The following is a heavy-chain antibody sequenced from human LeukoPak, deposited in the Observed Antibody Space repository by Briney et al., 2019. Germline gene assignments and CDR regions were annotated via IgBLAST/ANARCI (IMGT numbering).Heavy chain of an antibody. V-gene: IGHV4-59*12. J-gene: IGHJ4*02. CDR3: ARGVARSSKFHFSYYFDY. Sequence: SETLSLTCTVSGGSISSYYWSWIRQPPGKGLEWIGYIYYSGSTYYNPSLKSRVTISVDTSKNQFSLKLSSVTAADTAVYYCARGVARSSKFHFSYYFDYWGQGTLVTVSS. CDR2: IYYSGST. CDR1: GGSISSYY. D-gene: IGHD6-6*01.